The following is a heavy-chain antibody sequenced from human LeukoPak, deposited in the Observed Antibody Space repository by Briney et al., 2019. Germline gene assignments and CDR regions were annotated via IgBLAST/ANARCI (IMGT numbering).Heavy chain of an antibody. J-gene: IGHJ6*03. V-gene: IGHV3-21*01. Sequence: GGSLRLSCAASGFTFSGYNMNWVRLAPGKGLEWVSSISSSSGYIYYADSVKGRFTISRDNAKNSLYLQMNSLRAEDTAVYYCARDSSGWSRRNYYYYYMDVWGKGTTVTVSS. D-gene: IGHD6-19*01. CDR2: ISSSSGYI. CDR3: ARDSSGWSRRNYYYYYMDV. CDR1: GFTFSGYN.